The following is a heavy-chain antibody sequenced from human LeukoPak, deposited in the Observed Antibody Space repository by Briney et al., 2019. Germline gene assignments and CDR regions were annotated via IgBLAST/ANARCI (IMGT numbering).Heavy chain of an antibody. CDR3: AREGQQLVLGAFDI. CDR1: GGTFSSYA. D-gene: IGHD6-13*01. V-gene: IGHV1-69*04. Sequence: SVKVSCKVSGGTFSSYAISWVRQAPGQGFEWMGRIIPILGIANYAQKFQGRVTITADKSTSTAYMELSSLRSEDTAVYYCAREGQQLVLGAFDIWGQGTMVTVSS. J-gene: IGHJ3*02. CDR2: IIPILGIA.